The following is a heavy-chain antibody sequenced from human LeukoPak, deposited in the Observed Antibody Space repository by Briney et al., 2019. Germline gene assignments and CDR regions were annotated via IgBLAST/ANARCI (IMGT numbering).Heavy chain of an antibody. V-gene: IGHV3-7*01. Sequence: GGSLRLSCAASGFTFSSYWMSWVRRAPGKGLEWVANIKQDGSEKYYVDSVKGRFTISRDNAKNSLYLQMNSLRAEDTAVYYCARVRDDFWSTYFDYRGQGTLVTVSS. D-gene: IGHD3-3*01. CDR2: IKQDGSEK. CDR1: GFTFSSYW. J-gene: IGHJ4*02. CDR3: ARVRDDFWSTYFDY.